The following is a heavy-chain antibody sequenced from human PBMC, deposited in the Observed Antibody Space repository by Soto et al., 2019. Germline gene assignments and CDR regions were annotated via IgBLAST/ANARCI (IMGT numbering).Heavy chain of an antibody. CDR3: ARLWGWFVDY. CDR1: GGSISSYY. Sequence: QVQLQESGPGLVKPSETLSLTCTVSGGSISSYYWSWIRQPPGKGLEWIGYIYYSGSTNYNPSLKRRVTISVDTSKNQFSLKLSSVTAADTAVYYCARLWGWFVDYWGQGTLVTVSS. V-gene: IGHV4-59*08. D-gene: IGHD3-16*01. J-gene: IGHJ4*02. CDR2: IYYSGST.